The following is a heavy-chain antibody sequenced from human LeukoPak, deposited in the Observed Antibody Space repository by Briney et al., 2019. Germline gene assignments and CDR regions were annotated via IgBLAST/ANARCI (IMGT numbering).Heavy chain of an antibody. Sequence: PGGSLRLSCAASGFTFSDYYMSWIRQAPGKGLEWVSYISSSGSTIYYADSVKGRFTISRDDAKNSLYLQMNSLRAEDTAVYYCARIMRFGVLPSMDVWGQGTTVTVSS. D-gene: IGHD3-3*01. CDR2: ISSSGSTI. J-gene: IGHJ6*02. CDR3: ARIMRFGVLPSMDV. V-gene: IGHV3-11*01. CDR1: GFTFSDYY.